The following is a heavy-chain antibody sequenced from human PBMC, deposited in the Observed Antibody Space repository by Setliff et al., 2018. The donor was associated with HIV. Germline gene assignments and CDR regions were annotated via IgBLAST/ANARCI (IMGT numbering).Heavy chain of an antibody. CDR3: ARVPTYYDILTGYYLDP. CDR2: IIPIFGTA. Sequence: ASVKVSCKASGGTFSSCAISWVRQAPGQGLEWMGGIIPIFGTANYAQKFQGRVTITTDESTSTAYMELSSLRSEDTAVYYCARVPTYYDILTGYYLDPWGQGTLVTVSS. D-gene: IGHD3-9*01. V-gene: IGHV1-69*05. J-gene: IGHJ5*02. CDR1: GGTFSSCA.